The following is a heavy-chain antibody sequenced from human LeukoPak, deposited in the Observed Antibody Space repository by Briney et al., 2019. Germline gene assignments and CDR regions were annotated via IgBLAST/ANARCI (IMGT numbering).Heavy chain of an antibody. V-gene: IGHV4-39*01. CDR1: GGSISGSSYY. CDR2: IYYSGST. D-gene: IGHD3-16*01. J-gene: IGHJ4*02. Sequence: PSETLSLTCTVSGGSISGSSYYWGWIRQPPGKGLEWIGSIYYSGSTYYNPSLKSRVTISVDTSKNQFSLKLNSVTATDTAVYYCARSPYDYVWGSFTYWGQGTLVTVSS. CDR3: ARSPYDYVWGSFTY.